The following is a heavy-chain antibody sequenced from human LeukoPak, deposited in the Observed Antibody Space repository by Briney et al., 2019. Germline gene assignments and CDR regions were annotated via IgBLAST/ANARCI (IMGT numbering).Heavy chain of an antibody. CDR1: GFLFSSYG. CDR3: AKDRDYYGSPYYGMDL. J-gene: IGHJ6*02. Sequence: GGSLRLSCAASGFLFSSYGMHWVRQAPGKGLEWVAIISYDGSIKYHADSVKGRFSISRDNSKNTLYLQINSLSTEDTAVYYCAKDRDYYGSPYYGMDLWGQGTTVIVS. CDR2: ISYDGSIK. V-gene: IGHV3-30*18. D-gene: IGHD3-10*01.